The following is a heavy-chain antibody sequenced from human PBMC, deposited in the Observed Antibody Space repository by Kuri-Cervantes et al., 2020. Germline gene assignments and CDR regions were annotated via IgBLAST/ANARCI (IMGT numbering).Heavy chain of an antibody. Sequence: GGSLRLSCAASGFTFSSYWMHWVRQAPGKGLVWVSRINSDGSSTSYADSVKGRFTISRDNAKNTLYLQMNSLRAGDTAVHYCARPPESSIAAAGIWDPNWYFDLWGRGTLVTVSS. CDR2: INSDGSST. J-gene: IGHJ2*01. V-gene: IGHV3-74*01. D-gene: IGHD6-13*01. CDR1: GFTFSSYW. CDR3: ARPPESSIAAAGIWDPNWYFDL.